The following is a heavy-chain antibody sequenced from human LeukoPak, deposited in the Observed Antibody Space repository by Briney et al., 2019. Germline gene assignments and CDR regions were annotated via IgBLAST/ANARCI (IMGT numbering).Heavy chain of an antibody. CDR3: ARARTWQKIFYYYGMDV. CDR1: GFTFSSYG. V-gene: IGHV3-33*08. CDR2: IWYDGSNK. Sequence: PGRSLRLSCAASGFTFSSYGMHWVRQAPGKGLEWVAVIWYDGSNKYYADSVKGRFTISRDNAKNSLYLQMNSLRAEDTAVYYCARARTWQKIFYYYGMDVWGQGTTVTVSS. J-gene: IGHJ6*02. D-gene: IGHD1/OR15-1a*01.